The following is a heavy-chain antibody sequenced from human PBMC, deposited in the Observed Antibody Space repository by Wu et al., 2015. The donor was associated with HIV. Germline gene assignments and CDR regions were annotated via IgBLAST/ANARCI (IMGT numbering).Heavy chain of an antibody. CDR2: IIPIFGIT. D-gene: IGHD1-26*01. J-gene: IGHJ3*02. CDR3: AAGGSYYCAFDI. CDR1: GGTFSSSA. Sequence: QVQLVQSGAEVKKPGSSVKVSCKASGGTFSSSAINWVRQAPGQGLEWMGRIIPIFGITTFAQKFQGRVMINADESTSTAYMELSSLRSEDTAVYYCAAGGSYYCAFDIWGQGDNGHRLL. V-gene: IGHV1-69*13.